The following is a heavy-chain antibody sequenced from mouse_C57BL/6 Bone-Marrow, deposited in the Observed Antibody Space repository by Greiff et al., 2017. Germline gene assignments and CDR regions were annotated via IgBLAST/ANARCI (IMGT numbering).Heavy chain of an antibody. CDR1: GYTFTNYW. J-gene: IGHJ2*01. CDR3: ARGGTGGCDY. V-gene: IGHV1-63*01. D-gene: IGHD4-1*01. Sequence: QVQLQQSGAELVRPGTSVKMSCKASGYTFTNYWIGWAKQRPGHGLEWIGDIYPGGGYTNYNEKFKGKATLTADKSSSTAYMQFSSLTSEDSAIYDCARGGTGGCDYWGQGTTLTVSS. CDR2: IYPGGGYT.